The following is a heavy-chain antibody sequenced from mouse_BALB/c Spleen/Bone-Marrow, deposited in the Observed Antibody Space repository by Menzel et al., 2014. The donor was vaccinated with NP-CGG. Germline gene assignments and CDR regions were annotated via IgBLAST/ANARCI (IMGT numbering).Heavy chain of an antibody. D-gene: IGHD2-13*01. CDR3: ARVYFDDYEAWFAY. CDR1: GFTFTDYY. Sequence: EVHLVESGGGLVQPGGSLRLSCATSGFTFTDYYMSWVRQPPGKALEWLGFIRNKANGYTTEYSASVKGRFTISRDNSQSILFLQMNTLITEDSAIYYCARVYFDDYEAWFAYWGQGTLVTVSA. V-gene: IGHV7-3*02. J-gene: IGHJ3*01. CDR2: IRNKANGYTT.